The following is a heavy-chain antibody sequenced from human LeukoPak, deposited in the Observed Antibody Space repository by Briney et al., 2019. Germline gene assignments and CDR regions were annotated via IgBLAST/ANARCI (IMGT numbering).Heavy chain of an antibody. CDR2: IWYDGSNK. J-gene: IGHJ6*02. V-gene: IGHV3-33*01. Sequence: GGSLRLSCAASGFTFSRNGMHWVRQARGKGLEWVAVIWYDGSNKYYADSVKGRFTISRDNSKNTLYLQVNSPRAEDTAVYYCASGRLNYFYAMDIWGQGTTVTVSS. CDR3: ASGRLNYFYAMDI. CDR1: GFTFSRNG.